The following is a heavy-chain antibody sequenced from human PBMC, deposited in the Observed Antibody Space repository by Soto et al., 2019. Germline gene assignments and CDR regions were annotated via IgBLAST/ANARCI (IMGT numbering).Heavy chain of an antibody. D-gene: IGHD6-25*01. CDR1: GFTFSSYG. CDR2: ISYDGSNK. CDR3: AKGYGGQRLTRGDAFDI. V-gene: IGHV3-30*18. Sequence: QVQLVESGGGVVQPGRSLRLSCAASGFTFSSYGMHWVRQAPGKGLEWVTFISYDGSNKDYAESVKGRFTISRDNSKNTLYLQMNSLRAEDRAAYYCAKGYGGQRLTRGDAFDIWGQGTMVTVSS. J-gene: IGHJ3*02.